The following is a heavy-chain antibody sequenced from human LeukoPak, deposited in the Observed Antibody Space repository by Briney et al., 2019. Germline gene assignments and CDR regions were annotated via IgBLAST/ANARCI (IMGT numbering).Heavy chain of an antibody. D-gene: IGHD3-16*02. CDR3: ARGGIGYDYVWGSYRYTDYFDY. CDR1: GGSISSGSYS. CDR2: IYHSGST. Sequence: PSQTLSLTCAVSGGSISSGSYSWSWIRQPPGKGLEWIGYIYHSGSTYYNPSLKSRVTISVDRSKNQFSLKLSSVTAADTAVYYCARGGIGYDYVWGSYRYTDYFDYWGQGTLVTVSS. V-gene: IGHV4-30-2*01. J-gene: IGHJ4*02.